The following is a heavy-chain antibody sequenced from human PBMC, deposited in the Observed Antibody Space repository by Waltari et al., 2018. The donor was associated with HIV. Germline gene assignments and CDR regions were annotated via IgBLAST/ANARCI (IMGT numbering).Heavy chain of an antibody. CDR2: LSWNSDYW. J-gene: IGHJ6*02. D-gene: IGHD6-19*01. V-gene: IGHV3-9*01. CDR1: GFKFDDYA. Sequence: EVQLVESGGGVLHPGRSLRLSCVASGFKFDDYAMHWVRQVPGKGLELVSSLSWNSDYWSYADFLKGRSIISRDNTRSSLFLQINKLRAEDSAKYFCARLTWGWGASPFSRSPHDVDVWGRGTTV. CDR3: ARLTWGWGASPFSRSPHDVDV.